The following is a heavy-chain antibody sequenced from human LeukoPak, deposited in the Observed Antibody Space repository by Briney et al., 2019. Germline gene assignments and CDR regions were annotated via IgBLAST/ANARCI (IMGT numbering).Heavy chain of an antibody. CDR2: INPNSDGT. CDR3: ARERVAARRRNFDY. D-gene: IGHD6-6*01. CDR1: GYTFTGYY. J-gene: IGHJ4*02. Sequence: GASVTVSCMASGYTFTGYYMHWVGQAPGQGVEWMGWINPNSDGTNYAQNFQGRVTMTRDTSISTAYMKLSRLRSDDTAVYYCARERVAARRRNFDYWGQGTLVTVSS. V-gene: IGHV1-2*02.